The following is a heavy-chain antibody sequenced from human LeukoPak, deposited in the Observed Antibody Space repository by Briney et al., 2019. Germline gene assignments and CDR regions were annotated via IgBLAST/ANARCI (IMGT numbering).Heavy chain of an antibody. Sequence: GGSLRLSCVASGFTFSSYSMNWVRQAPGKGLEWVSSISSSSSYIYYADSVKGRFTISRGNAKNSLYLQMNSLRAEDTAVYYCARDLWSGITGTFDAFDIWGQGTMVTVSS. D-gene: IGHD1-20*01. CDR3: ARDLWSGITGTFDAFDI. CDR1: GFTFSSYS. V-gene: IGHV3-21*01. J-gene: IGHJ3*02. CDR2: ISSSSSYI.